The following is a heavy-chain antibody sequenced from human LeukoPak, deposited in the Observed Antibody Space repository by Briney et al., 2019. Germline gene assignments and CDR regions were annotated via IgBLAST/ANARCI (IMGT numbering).Heavy chain of an antibody. CDR2: IYYSGST. CDR1: GGSISSYY. CDR3: ARERALYGGNPNDAFDI. J-gene: IGHJ3*02. Sequence: SETLSLTCTVSGGSISSYYWSWIRQPPGKGLEWIGYIYYSGSTNYNPSLKGRVTISVDTSKNQFSLKLSSVTAADTAVYYCARERALYGGNPNDAFDIWGQGTMVTVSS. V-gene: IGHV4-59*01. D-gene: IGHD4-23*01.